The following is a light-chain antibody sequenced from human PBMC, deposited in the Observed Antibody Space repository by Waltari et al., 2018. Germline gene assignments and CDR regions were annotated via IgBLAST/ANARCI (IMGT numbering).Light chain of an antibody. CDR2: KVS. CDR1: ESLIYTDGNTY. Sequence: DIVMAQSPPSLPVSLGQTASISCRSTESLIYTDGNTYLTWFHQRPGQSPRRLIYKVSNRDSGVPDRFSGSGSDTDFTLRITRVQTGDVGLYYCMQGRDWPYSFGQGTRLEI. CDR3: MQGRDWPYS. V-gene: IGKV2-30*01. J-gene: IGKJ2*01.